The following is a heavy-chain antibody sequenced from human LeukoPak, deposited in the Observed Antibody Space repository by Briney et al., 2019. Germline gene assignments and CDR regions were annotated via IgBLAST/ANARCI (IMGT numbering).Heavy chain of an antibody. Sequence: GGSLRLSCAASGFTFSSYAMSWVRQAPGKGLEWVAVISYDGSNKHYADSVKGRFTISRDNSKNTLYLQMNSLRAEDTAVYYCATPKPVSGYSYGHIDYWGQGTLVTVSS. V-gene: IGHV3-30-3*01. J-gene: IGHJ4*02. CDR2: ISYDGSNK. CDR1: GFTFSSYA. D-gene: IGHD5-18*01. CDR3: ATPKPVSGYSYGHIDY.